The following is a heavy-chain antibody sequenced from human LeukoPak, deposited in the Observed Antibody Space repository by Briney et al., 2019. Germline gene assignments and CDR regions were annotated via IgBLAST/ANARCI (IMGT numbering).Heavy chain of an antibody. D-gene: IGHD6-6*01. Sequence: GGSLRLSCAAPGFTFSSYSMNWVRQAPGKGLEWVSSISSSSSYIYYADSVKGRFTISRDNAKNSLYLQMNSLRAEDTAVYYCARDYRIAARPIDYWGQGTLVTVSS. V-gene: IGHV3-21*01. CDR1: GFTFSSYS. CDR2: ISSSSSYI. J-gene: IGHJ4*02. CDR3: ARDYRIAARPIDY.